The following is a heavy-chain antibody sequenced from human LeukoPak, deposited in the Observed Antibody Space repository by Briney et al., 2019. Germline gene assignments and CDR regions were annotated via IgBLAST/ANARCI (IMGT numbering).Heavy chain of an antibody. D-gene: IGHD6-13*01. Sequence: GRSLRLSCAASGFTFSSYAMHWVRQAPGKGLEWVAVISYDGSNKYYADSVKGRFTISRDSSKNTLYLQMNSLRAEDTAVYYCARASSWWSVPLDYWGQGTLVTVSS. CDR3: ARASSWWSVPLDY. CDR2: ISYDGSNK. J-gene: IGHJ4*02. V-gene: IGHV3-30-3*01. CDR1: GFTFSSYA.